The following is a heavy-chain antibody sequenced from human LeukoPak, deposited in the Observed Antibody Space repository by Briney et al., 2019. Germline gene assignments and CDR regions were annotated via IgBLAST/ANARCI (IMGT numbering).Heavy chain of an antibody. J-gene: IGHJ4*02. Sequence: SVKVSCKASGGTFSSYAISWVRQAPGQGLEWMGGIIPIFGTANYAQKFQGRVTMTRDMSTSTVYMELSSLRSEDTAVYYCARGGAYYFDYWGQGTLVTVSS. CDR1: GGTFSSYA. CDR3: ARGGAYYFDY. D-gene: IGHD1-26*01. CDR2: IIPIFGTA. V-gene: IGHV1-69*05.